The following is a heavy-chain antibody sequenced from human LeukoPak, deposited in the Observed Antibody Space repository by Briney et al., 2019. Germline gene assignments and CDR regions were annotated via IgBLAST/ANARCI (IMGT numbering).Heavy chain of an antibody. Sequence: SETLSLTCAVYGGSFSGYYWSWIRQPPGKELEWIGEINHSGSTNYNPSLKSRVTISVDTSKNQFSLKLSSVTAADTAVYYCARGRKSFDYWGQGTLVTVSS. CDR1: GGSFSGYY. V-gene: IGHV4-34*01. CDR2: INHSGST. J-gene: IGHJ4*02. CDR3: ARGRKSFDY.